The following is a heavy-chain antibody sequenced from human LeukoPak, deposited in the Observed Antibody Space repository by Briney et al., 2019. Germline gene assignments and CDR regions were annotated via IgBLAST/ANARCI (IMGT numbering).Heavy chain of an antibody. J-gene: IGHJ4*02. CDR2: INPNSGGT. CDR3: ARERVKWELPSDY. D-gene: IGHD1-26*01. CDR1: GYTFTGYY. V-gene: IGHV1-2*02. Sequence: ASVKDSCKASGYTFTGYYMHWVRQAPGEGLEWMGWINPNSGGTNYAQKFQGRVTMTRDTSLSTAYMELSRLRSDDAAVYYCARERVKWELPSDYWGQGTLVTVSS.